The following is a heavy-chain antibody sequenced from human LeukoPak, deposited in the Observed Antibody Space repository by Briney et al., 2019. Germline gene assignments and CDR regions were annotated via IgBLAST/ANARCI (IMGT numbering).Heavy chain of an antibody. D-gene: IGHD4-17*01. CDR2: IYYSGST. V-gene: IGHV4-59*08. CDR1: GGSISSYY. CDR3: ASDYGDSYHFDY. Sequence: SETLSLTCTVSGGSISSYYWSWIRQPPGKGLEWIGYIYYSGSTNYNPSLKSRVTISVDTSKNQFSLKLSSVTAADTAVYYCASDYGDSYHFDYWGQGTLVTVSS. J-gene: IGHJ4*02.